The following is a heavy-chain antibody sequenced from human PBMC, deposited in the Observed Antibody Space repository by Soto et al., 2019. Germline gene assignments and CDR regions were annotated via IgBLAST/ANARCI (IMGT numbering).Heavy chain of an antibody. Sequence: ETLSLTCTVSGGSISSYYWSWIRQPPGKGLEWIGYIYYSGSTNYNPSLKSRVTISVDTSKNQFSLKLSSVTAADTAVYYCARTRFLEWSYDAFDIWGQGTMVT. D-gene: IGHD3-3*01. CDR2: IYYSGST. J-gene: IGHJ3*02. CDR3: ARTRFLEWSYDAFDI. V-gene: IGHV4-59*01. CDR1: GGSISSYY.